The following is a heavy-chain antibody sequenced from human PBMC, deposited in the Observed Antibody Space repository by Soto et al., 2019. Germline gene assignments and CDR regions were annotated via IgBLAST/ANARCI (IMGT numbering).Heavy chain of an antibody. CDR2: IYDSGTT. CDR3: ARSPQYYTPGSSPFDY. Sequence: PSETLSLTCVVSSYVIESGHYWGCVRQPPGKGLEWVGSIYDSGTTYYNPSLRSRVTISADTSKNQFSLSLTSVTAADTAVYYCARSPQYYTPGSSPFDYWGPGTMVTVSS. D-gene: IGHD3-3*01. J-gene: IGHJ4*03. V-gene: IGHV4-38-2*01. CDR1: SYVIESGHY.